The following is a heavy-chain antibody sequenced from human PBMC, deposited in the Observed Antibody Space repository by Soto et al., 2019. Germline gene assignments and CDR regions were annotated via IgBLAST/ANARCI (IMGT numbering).Heavy chain of an antibody. CDR3: ARASSWSYYFDY. D-gene: IGHD6-6*01. V-gene: IGHV4-30-4*01. J-gene: IGHJ4*02. CDR2: IYYSGST. Sequence: SETLSLTCTVSGGSISSGDYYWSWIRQPPGKGLEWIGYIYYSGSTYYNPSLKSRVTISVATSKNQFSLKLSSVTAADTAVYYCARASSWSYYFDYWGQGTLVTVSS. CDR1: GGSISSGDYY.